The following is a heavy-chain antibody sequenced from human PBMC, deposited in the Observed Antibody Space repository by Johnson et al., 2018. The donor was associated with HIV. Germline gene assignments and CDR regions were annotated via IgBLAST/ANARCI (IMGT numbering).Heavy chain of an antibody. D-gene: IGHD7-27*01. CDR3: ARDLGSDAFDI. J-gene: IGHJ3*02. CDR1: FTFDDHA. V-gene: IGHV3-9*01. Sequence: FTFDDHALHWVRQAPGKGLEWVSGISWNSGRIGYADSVKGRFTISRDSAKNSLYLQMNSLRADDTALYYCARDLGSDAFDIWGQGTMVTVSS. CDR2: ISWNSGRI.